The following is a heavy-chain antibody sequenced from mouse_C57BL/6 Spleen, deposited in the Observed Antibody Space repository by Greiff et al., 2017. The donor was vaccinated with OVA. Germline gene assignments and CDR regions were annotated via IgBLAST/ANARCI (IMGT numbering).Heavy chain of an antibody. CDR3: AREGVITTVVPDY. CDR2: IYPGDGDT. Sequence: QVQLQQSGPELVKPGASVKISCKASGYAFSSSWMNWVKQRPGKGLEWIGRIYPGDGDTNYNGKFKGKATLTADKSSSTAYMQLSSLTSEDSAVDFCAREGVITTVVPDYWGQGTTLTVSS. J-gene: IGHJ2*01. V-gene: IGHV1-82*01. D-gene: IGHD1-1*01. CDR1: GYAFSSSW.